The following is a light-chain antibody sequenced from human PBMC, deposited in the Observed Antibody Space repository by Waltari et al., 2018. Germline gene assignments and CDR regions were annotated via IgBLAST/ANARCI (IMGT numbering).Light chain of an antibody. CDR2: KTS. J-gene: IGKJ3*01. Sequence: DIQMTQSPSTLSASVGDRVTIICRASQRLSSHMAWYQQKPGKAPKLLIYKTSSLATGVPSSFSGTGSGTEFTLTISSLQPDDIATYYCQQYNIYPFTFGPGTKVDIK. V-gene: IGKV1-5*03. CDR3: QQYNIYPFT. CDR1: QRLSSH.